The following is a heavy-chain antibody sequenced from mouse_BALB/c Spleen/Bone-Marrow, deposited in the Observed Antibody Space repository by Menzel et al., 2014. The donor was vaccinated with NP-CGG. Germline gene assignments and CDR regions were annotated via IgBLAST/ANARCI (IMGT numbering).Heavy chain of an antibody. CDR2: ISGGGSYT. V-gene: IGHV5-9-2*01. CDR1: GFSFNSYG. D-gene: IGHD2-4*01. CDR3: ARHAYYDQTEVSFVY. Sequence: EVQLQESGGGLVKSGGSLKLPCAASGFSFNSYGMSWVRQTPEKRLEWVATISGGGSYTFYPDSVKGRFTISRDNAKNNLYLQLSSLRSEDTALYYCARHAYYDQTEVSFVYWGQGTLVTVSA. J-gene: IGHJ3*01.